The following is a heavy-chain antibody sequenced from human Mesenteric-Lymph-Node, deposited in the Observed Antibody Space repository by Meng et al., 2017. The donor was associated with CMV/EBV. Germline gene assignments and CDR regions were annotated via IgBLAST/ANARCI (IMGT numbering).Heavy chain of an antibody. CDR3: AKDSGYSGYDQPEPFDY. J-gene: IGHJ4*02. CDR2: IIPVFGTA. V-gene: IGHV1-69*01. D-gene: IGHD5-12*01. CDR1: SFSSDA. Sequence: SFSSDAITRVRQAPGQGLEWMGGIIPVFGTANYAQKFQGRVTITADESTSTAYMELSSLRSEDTAVYYCAKDSGYSGYDQPEPFDYWGQGTLVTVSS.